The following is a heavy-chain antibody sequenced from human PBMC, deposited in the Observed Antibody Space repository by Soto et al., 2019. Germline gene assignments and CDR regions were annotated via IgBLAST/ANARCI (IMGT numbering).Heavy chain of an antibody. Sequence: SQTLSLTCAISGDSVSSNRAALNWTRTSPARGLEWLGKTYYRSKWYNDYEVSVKSRITINPDTSKTQFSLQLKSVTPEDTAVYYCARDWGRGGASPFDYWGQGTLVTVSS. J-gene: IGHJ4*02. V-gene: IGHV6-1*01. D-gene: IGHD3-10*01. CDR2: TYYRSKWYN. CDR3: ARDWGRGGASPFDY. CDR1: GDSVSSNRAA.